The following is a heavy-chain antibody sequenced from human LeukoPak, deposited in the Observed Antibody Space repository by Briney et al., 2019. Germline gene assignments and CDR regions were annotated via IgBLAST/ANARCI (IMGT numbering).Heavy chain of an antibody. CDR1: GYSISSGYY. CDR3: ARGPSYYYDSSED. CDR2: INHSGST. J-gene: IGHJ4*02. V-gene: IGHV4-38-2*02. D-gene: IGHD3-22*01. Sequence: SETLSLTCTVSGYSISSGYYWSWIRQPPGKGLEWIGEINHSGSTNYNPSLKSRVTISVDTSKNQFSLKLSSVTAADTAVYYCARGPSYYYDSSEDWGQGTLVTVSS.